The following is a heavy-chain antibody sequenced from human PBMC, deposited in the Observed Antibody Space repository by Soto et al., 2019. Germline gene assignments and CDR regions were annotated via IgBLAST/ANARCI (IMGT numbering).Heavy chain of an antibody. D-gene: IGHD5-12*01. Sequence: GGSLRLSCAASGFTFSSYAMSWVRQAPGKGLEWVSAISGSGGSTYYADSVKGRFTISRDNSKNTLYLQMNSLRAEDTAVYYCAGHSGYAPKFDCGGQGPLVTASS. CDR3: AGHSGYAPKFDC. CDR1: GFTFSSYA. V-gene: IGHV3-23*01. CDR2: ISGSGGST. J-gene: IGHJ4*02.